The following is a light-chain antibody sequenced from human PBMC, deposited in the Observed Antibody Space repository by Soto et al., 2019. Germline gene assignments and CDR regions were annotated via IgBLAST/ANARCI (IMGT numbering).Light chain of an antibody. V-gene: IGKV1-5*01. J-gene: IGKJ1*01. CDR1: QSINNW. CDR2: GAS. CDR3: QQYNSYSWT. Sequence: DIQMTQSPSTLSASVGDRVTITCRASQSINNWLAWYQQKPGKAPKFLIYGASSLESGVPSRFSGSGSGTEFTLTISSLQPDDFAIYYCQQYNSYSWTFGQGTKVEIK.